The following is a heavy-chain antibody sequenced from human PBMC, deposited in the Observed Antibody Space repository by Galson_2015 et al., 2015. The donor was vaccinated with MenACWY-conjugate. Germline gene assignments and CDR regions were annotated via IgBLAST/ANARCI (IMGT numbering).Heavy chain of an antibody. D-gene: IGHD2-21*01. CDR1: GYIFSTYW. Sequence: QSGAEVKKPGESLTISCQGSGYIFSTYWIAWVRQMPGKGLKWMGMIYPGDTYIRNNPSFEGQVTMSVDKSISTAYLRWSSLKASYTAMYYCARRLIANFRDAFDFWGQGTMVTVSS. J-gene: IGHJ3*01. V-gene: IGHV5-51*01. CDR3: ARRLIANFRDAFDF. CDR2: IYPGDTYI.